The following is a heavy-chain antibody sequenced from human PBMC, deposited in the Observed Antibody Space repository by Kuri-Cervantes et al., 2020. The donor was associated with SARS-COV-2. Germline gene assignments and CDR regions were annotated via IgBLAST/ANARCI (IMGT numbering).Heavy chain of an antibody. V-gene: IGHV4-34*01. J-gene: IGHJ4*02. D-gene: IGHD2-2*01. CDR3: ARGVVVVPAAVIFFDY. CDR2: INHSGST. CDR1: GGSFSGYY. Sequence: SETLSLTCAVYGGSFSGYYWSWIRQPPGKGLEWIGEINHSGSTNYNPSLKSRVTISVDTSKNQFSLKLSSVTAADTAVYYCARGVVVVPAAVIFFDYWGQGTLVTVSS.